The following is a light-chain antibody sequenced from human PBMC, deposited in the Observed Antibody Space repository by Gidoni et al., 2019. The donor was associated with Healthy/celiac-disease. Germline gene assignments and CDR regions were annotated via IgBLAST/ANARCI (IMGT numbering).Light chain of an antibody. CDR3: QQYDKLQQPT. CDR2: DAS. CDR1: QDISNY. Sequence: DIPLTQSPSSLSASVGARVTITCQASQDISNYLNWYQQKPGKAPKLLIYDASNLETGVPSRFSGSGSGTDCTFTISSLQPEDIATYYCQQYDKLQQPTFXGXTKVEIK. J-gene: IGKJ4*01. V-gene: IGKV1-33*01.